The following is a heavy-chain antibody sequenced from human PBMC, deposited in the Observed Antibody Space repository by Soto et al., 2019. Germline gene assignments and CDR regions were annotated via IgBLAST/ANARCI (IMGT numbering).Heavy chain of an antibody. D-gene: IGHD3-10*01. CDR3: AKEGIELWSAFDY. J-gene: IGHJ4*02. V-gene: IGHV3-30*18. Sequence: QVQLVESGGGVVQPGRSLRLSCAASGFTFNNYGIHWVRQAPGKGLEWVAVISNDGDDKYYADSVKGRFTISRDNSRNTRYLPMNSLRPEDTDMYYCAKEGIELWSAFDYWGQGTLVTVSS. CDR1: GFTFNNYG. CDR2: ISNDGDDK.